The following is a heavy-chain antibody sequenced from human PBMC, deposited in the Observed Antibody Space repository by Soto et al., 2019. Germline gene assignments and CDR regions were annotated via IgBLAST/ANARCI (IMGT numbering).Heavy chain of an antibody. J-gene: IGHJ5*02. CDR3: ARAEVGGSYVRGWFDP. D-gene: IGHD1-26*01. CDR1: GGTFSSYA. V-gene: IGHV1-69*06. CDR2: IIPIFGTA. Sequence: PGPQVKVSCKASGGTFSSYAISWVRQAPGQGLEWMGGIIPIFGTANYAQKFQGRVTITADKSTSTAYMELSSLRSEDTAVYYCARAEVGGSYVRGWFDPWGQGTLVTVSS.